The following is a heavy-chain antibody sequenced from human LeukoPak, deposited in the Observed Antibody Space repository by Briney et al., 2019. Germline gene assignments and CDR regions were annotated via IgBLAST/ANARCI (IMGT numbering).Heavy chain of an antibody. Sequence: SETLSLTCTVSGGSISSGSYYWGWIRQPPGKGLEWIGSIYYSGSTYYKPSLKSRVTISLDTSKNQFSLKLSSVTAADTAIYYCARVSSSWGYDAFDIWGQGTMVTVSS. D-gene: IGHD6-13*01. CDR3: ARVSSSWGYDAFDI. J-gene: IGHJ3*02. V-gene: IGHV4-39*07. CDR1: GGSISSGSYY. CDR2: IYYSGST.